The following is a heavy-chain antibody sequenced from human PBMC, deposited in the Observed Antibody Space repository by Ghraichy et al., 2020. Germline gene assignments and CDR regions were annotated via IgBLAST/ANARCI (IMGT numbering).Heavy chain of an antibody. V-gene: IGHV3-23*01. J-gene: IGHJ4*02. CDR1: GLRLNSYA. CDR3: AKVHSSGWYQVKSGPFDY. Sequence: GGSLRLSCEGSGLRLNSYAMTLVRQAPGKGLELVSAISGSGLNTFYADSVKGRFTISRDNSKNTLYLLLNSLRAEDTAVYSCAKVHSSGWYQVKSGPFDYWGQVTLLTVSS. D-gene: IGHD6-19*01. CDR2: ISGSGLNT.